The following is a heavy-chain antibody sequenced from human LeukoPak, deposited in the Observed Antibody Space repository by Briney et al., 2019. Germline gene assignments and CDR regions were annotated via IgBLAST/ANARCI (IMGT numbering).Heavy chain of an antibody. CDR1: GYSFTGFY. Sequence: ASVKVSCKASGYSFTGFYMHWVRQAPGQGLEWMGWINPNSDGTNYAQNFQGRVTMTRDTAITTAYMELSSLRSDDAAVYYCARDPIVGAPSIYFDYWGQGTLVTVSS. V-gene: IGHV1-2*02. D-gene: IGHD1-26*01. CDR3: ARDPIVGAPSIYFDY. J-gene: IGHJ4*02. CDR2: INPNSDGT.